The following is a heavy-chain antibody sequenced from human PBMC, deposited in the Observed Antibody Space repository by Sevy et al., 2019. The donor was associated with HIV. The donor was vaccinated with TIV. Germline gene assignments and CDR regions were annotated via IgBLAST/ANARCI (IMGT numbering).Heavy chain of an antibody. V-gene: IGHV3-15*01. J-gene: IGHJ6*02. CDR2: IKSEFDGGAI. D-gene: IGHD5-12*01. Sequence: GGSLRLSCTASGFTFSSAWMSWVRQAPGKGLEWVGRIKSEFDGGAIDYAAPVKGRFSISREESKNTLYLQMNSLKTEDTAVYYCITDPAYRGYDEEVINYYFYGMDVWGQGTTVTVSS. CDR3: ITDPAYRGYDEEVINYYFYGMDV. CDR1: GFTFSSAW.